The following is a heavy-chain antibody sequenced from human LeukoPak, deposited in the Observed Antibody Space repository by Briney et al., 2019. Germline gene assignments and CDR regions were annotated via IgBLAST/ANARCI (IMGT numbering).Heavy chain of an antibody. V-gene: IGHV4-59*08. D-gene: IGHD3-9*01. CDR2: IHYSGST. CDR1: GGSISPYY. CDR3: ARHFDTSPHYFDN. Sequence: SETLSLTCTVSGGSISPYYWSWLRQPPGKGLEWIGFIHYSGSTHYKSSLKSRVTISVDTSKNQFSLRLSSVTAADTAVYYCARHFDTSPHYFDNCGQGSLVTVSS. J-gene: IGHJ4*02.